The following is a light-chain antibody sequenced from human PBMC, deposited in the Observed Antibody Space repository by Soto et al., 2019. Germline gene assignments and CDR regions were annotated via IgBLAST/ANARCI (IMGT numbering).Light chain of an antibody. CDR3: QQYGSSPRT. CDR2: DAS. J-gene: IGKJ1*01. V-gene: IGKV3-20*01. CDR1: QSLSSSQ. Sequence: EIVLTQSPGTLSLSPGERATLSCRASQSLSSSQLAWYQQRPGQAPRLLIHDASSRATGISDRFTGSGSGTDFTLTITTLEPKDFAVYYCQQYGSSPRTFGLGTKVEI.